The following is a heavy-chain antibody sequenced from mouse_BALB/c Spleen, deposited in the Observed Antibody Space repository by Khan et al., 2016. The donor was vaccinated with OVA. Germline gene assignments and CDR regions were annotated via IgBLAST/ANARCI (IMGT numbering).Heavy chain of an antibody. CDR2: INPSTGYT. Sequence: QVQLKESGAELAKPGASVKMSCKASGYTFTSYWMHWVKQRPGQGLEWIVYINPSTGYTEYNQRLKDKTTLTADKSSSTAYMQLSSLTSEESAVYYCANHGSSSAWLTYWGQGTLVTVSA. V-gene: IGHV1-7*01. J-gene: IGHJ3*01. D-gene: IGHD1-1*01. CDR1: GYTFTSYW. CDR3: ANHGSSSAWLTY.